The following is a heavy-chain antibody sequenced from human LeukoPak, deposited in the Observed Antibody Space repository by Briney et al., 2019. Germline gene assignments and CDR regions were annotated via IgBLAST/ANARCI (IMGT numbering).Heavy chain of an antibody. CDR3: ARTYGSGSLDY. J-gene: IGHJ4*02. V-gene: IGHV3-7*01. CDR2: IKQDGSEK. CDR1: GFTFSSYW. D-gene: IGHD2-15*01. Sequence: GGSLRLSCAASGFTFSSYWMSWVRQAPGKGLEWVANIKQDGSEKYFVDSVKGRFTISRDNAKNSLYLQMNSLRVEDTAVYYCARTYGSGSLDYGGQGTLVTVSS.